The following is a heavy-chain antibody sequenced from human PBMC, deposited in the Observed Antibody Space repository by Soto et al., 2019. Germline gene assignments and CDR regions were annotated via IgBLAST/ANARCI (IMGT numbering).Heavy chain of an antibody. Sequence: SVKVSCNASGGTFSSYAISWVRQAPGQGLEWMGGIIPIFGTANYAQKFQGRVTIAADESTSTAYMELSSLRSEDTAVYYCARTPYYYDSSDNGAFDIWGQGTMVTVSS. CDR2: IIPIFGTA. CDR1: GGTFSSYA. CDR3: ARTPYYYDSSDNGAFDI. V-gene: IGHV1-69*13. D-gene: IGHD3-22*01. J-gene: IGHJ3*02.